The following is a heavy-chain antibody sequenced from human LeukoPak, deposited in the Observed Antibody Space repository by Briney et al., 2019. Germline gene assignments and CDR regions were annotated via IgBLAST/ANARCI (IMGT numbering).Heavy chain of an antibody. CDR3: AKGSNGDYDN. Sequence: GESLRLSCAPSRFSLWNFVMTWVRQAPGKGLEWVATIGKNQYYADSVKGRFTISKDNSKDMIDLQMDSLGVDDTAIYYCAKGSNGDYDNWGQGTLVTVSS. CDR1: RFSLWNFV. V-gene: IGHV3-23*01. J-gene: IGHJ4*02. D-gene: IGHD4-17*01. CDR2: IGKNQ.